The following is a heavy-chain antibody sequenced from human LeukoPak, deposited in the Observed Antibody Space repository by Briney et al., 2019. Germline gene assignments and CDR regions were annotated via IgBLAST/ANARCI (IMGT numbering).Heavy chain of an antibody. CDR2: INPSGGST. CDR3: ARALTMVRGVTPPLY. CDR1: GYTFTSYY. D-gene: IGHD3-10*01. V-gene: IGHV1-46*01. J-gene: IGHJ4*02. Sequence: ASVKVSCKASGYTFTSYYMHWVRQAPGQGLEWMGIINPSGGSTSYARKFQGRVTMTRDMSTSTVYMELSSLRSEDTAVYYCARALTMVRGVTPPLYWGQGTLVTVSS.